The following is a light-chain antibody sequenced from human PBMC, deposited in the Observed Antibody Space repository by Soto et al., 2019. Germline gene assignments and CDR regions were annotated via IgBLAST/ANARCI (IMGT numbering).Light chain of an antibody. CDR1: ESVTSSH. CDR3: QHYGSSSNT. J-gene: IGKJ5*01. CDR2: GAS. Sequence: EIVLTQSPDTLSLSPGERATLSCRASESVTSSHLAWYQQKRGQAPRLLIYGASSRGTDIPDRFSGSGSGTDFTLTISRLEPEDFAVYYCQHYGSSSNTFGQGTRLEIK. V-gene: IGKV3-20*01.